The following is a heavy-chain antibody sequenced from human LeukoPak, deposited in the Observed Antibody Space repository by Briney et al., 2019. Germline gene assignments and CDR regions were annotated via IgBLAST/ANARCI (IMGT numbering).Heavy chain of an antibody. CDR2: IYHSGST. D-gene: IGHD3-22*01. CDR1: GYSLSSGYY. Sequence: PSETLSLTCTVSGYSLSSGYYWGWIRQPPGKGLEWIGSIYHSGSTYYNPSLKSRVTISVDTSKNQFSLKLSSVTAADTAVYYCARGGHYYDSSAYGFDYWGQGTLVTVSS. J-gene: IGHJ4*02. CDR3: ARGGHYYDSSAYGFDY. V-gene: IGHV4-38-2*02.